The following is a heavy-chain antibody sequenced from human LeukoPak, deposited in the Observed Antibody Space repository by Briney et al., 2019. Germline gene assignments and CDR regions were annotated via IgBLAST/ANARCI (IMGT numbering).Heavy chain of an antibody. V-gene: IGHV4-39*02. CDR2: ISYSGIT. J-gene: IGHJ4*01. CDR1: GGSISSSSYY. D-gene: IGHD2-21*02. CDR3: ARRAVVVTATRPSTFDY. Sequence: SETLSLTCTVSGGSISSSSYYWGWIRQPPGKGLEWIGNISYSGITYYNPSLKSRVTISVDTAQNHFTLKLNSAPPADTSVHPCARRAVVVTATRPSTFDYWGQGTLVTVSS.